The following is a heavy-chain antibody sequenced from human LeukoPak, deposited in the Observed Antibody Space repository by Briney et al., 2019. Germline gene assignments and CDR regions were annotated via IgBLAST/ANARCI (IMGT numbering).Heavy chain of an antibody. V-gene: IGHV1-69*01. CDR2: IIPIFGTA. CDR1: GGTFSSYA. CDR3: MYYYGSGSYYSGMDV. D-gene: IGHD3-10*01. J-gene: IGHJ6*04. Sequence: SVKVSCKASGGTFSSYAISWVRQAPGQGLEWMGGIIPIFGTANYAQKFQGRVTITADESTSTAYMELSGLRSEDTAVYYCMYYYGSGSYYSGMDVWGKGTTVTVSS.